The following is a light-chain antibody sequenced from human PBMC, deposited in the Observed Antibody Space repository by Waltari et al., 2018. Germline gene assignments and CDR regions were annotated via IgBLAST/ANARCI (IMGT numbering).Light chain of an antibody. Sequence: EIVMTQPPATLSVSPGERAILSCRASQSVSSNLAWYQQKPGQAPRLLNYGASTRAAGIPARFSGSGSDTEFTLTINTLQSEDFAVYYCQHYDVWRTFGQGTKVEIK. CDR1: QSVSSN. J-gene: IGKJ1*01. CDR2: GAS. CDR3: QHYDVWRT. V-gene: IGKV3-15*01.